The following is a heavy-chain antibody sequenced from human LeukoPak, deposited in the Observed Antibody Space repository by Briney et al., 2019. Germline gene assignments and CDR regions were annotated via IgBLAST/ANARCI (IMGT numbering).Heavy chain of an antibody. CDR2: ISYDGSNK. J-gene: IGHJ3*02. CDR1: GFTFSSYG. D-gene: IGHD3-10*01. CDR3: AKDRDGAFDI. Sequence: PGGSLRLSCAASGFTFSSYGIHWVRQAPSKRLEWVVVISYDGSNKYYADSVKGRFTISRDNSKHTLYLQMNSLRAEDTAVYYCAKDRDGAFDIWGQGTMVTVSS. V-gene: IGHV3-30*18.